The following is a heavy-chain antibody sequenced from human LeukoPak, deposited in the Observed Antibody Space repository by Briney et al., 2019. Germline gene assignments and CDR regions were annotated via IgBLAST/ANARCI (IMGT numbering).Heavy chain of an antibody. V-gene: IGHV4-34*01. J-gene: IGHJ4*02. CDR2: INHSGST. CDR1: GGSFSGYY. Sequence: SEILSLTCAVYGGSFSGYYWSWIRQSPGKGLEWIGEINHSGSTNYNPSLKSRVTISVDTSKNQFSLKLSSVTAADTAVYYCARECDILTGYYDYWGQGTLVTVSS. CDR3: ARECDILTGYYDY. D-gene: IGHD3-9*01.